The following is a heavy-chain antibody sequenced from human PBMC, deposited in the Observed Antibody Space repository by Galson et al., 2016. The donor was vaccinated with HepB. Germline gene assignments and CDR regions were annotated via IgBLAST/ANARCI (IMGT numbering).Heavy chain of an antibody. D-gene: IGHD4-23*01. Sequence: SETLSLTCNVSGDSIGRGDFYWNWVRQPPGKGLEWIGYIYYNGRTNYNSSLQRRVTISFDKSKNQFPLNVAFVTPADTAVYYCARAVRYSGFDTPPSYWGQGTRVTVSS. J-gene: IGHJ4*02. V-gene: IGHV4-61*08. CDR3: ARAVRYSGFDTPPSY. CDR1: GDSIGRGDFY. CDR2: IYYNGRT.